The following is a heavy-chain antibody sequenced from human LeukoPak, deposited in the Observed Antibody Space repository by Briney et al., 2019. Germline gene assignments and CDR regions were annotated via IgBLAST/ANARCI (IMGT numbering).Heavy chain of an antibody. V-gene: IGHV3-64*01. CDR3: ARDLTGTGDY. D-gene: IGHD1-20*01. J-gene: IGHJ4*02. CDR1: GFTFSAYA. Sequence: AGSLRLSCAASGFTFSAYAMHWVRQAPGKGLEYVSSITSDGGITYYANSVKGRFTISRDNSRNTLYLQMGSLRAEDMAVYYCARDLTGTGDYWGQGTLVTVSS. CDR2: ITSDGGIT.